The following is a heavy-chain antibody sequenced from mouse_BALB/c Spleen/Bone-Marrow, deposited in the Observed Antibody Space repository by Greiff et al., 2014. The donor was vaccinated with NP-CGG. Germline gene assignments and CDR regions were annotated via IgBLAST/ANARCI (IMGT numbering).Heavy chain of an antibody. D-gene: IGHD2-14*01. Sequence: VQLQQSGAELVKPGASVKLSCTASGFNIKDTYMHWVKQRPEQGLEWIGRIDPANGNTKYDPKFQGKATITADTSSNTAYLLLSSLTSEDTAVYYCASYRYAWYFDVWGAGTTVTVSS. CDR1: GFNIKDTY. CDR3: ASYRYAWYFDV. V-gene: IGHV14-3*02. J-gene: IGHJ1*01. CDR2: IDPANGNT.